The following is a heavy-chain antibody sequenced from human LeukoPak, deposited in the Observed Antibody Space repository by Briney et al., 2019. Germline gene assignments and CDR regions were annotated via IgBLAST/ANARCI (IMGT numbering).Heavy chain of an antibody. V-gene: IGHV3-64D*06. D-gene: IGHD1-26*01. CDR3: VKRSGSVYYFGC. Sequence: GGSLRLSCSASGFTFSTYAMYWVRQAPGKGLEYVSGISSNGSSTFYADSVKDRFTISRDNSKNTLFLQMSSLRPEDTAVYYCVKRSGSVYYFGCWGQGTLVTVSS. CDR1: GFTFSTYA. CDR2: ISSNGSST. J-gene: IGHJ4*02.